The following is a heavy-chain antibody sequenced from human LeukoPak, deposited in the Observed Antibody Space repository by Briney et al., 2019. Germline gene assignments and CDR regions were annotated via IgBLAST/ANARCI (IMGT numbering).Heavy chain of an antibody. D-gene: IGHD3-22*01. CDR1: GGSVSSMSYY. V-gene: IGHV4-39*07. CDR3: ARGDYYYDTSGYQALDY. CDR2: VYYRGST. J-gene: IGHJ4*02. Sequence: PSETLSLTCTVSGGSVSSMSYYWGWIRQPPGKGLEWIGSVYYRGSTNYNPSLKSRVTISVDTSKTQFSLKLGSVTAADTAVYYCARGDYYYDTSGYQALDYWGQGTLVTVSS.